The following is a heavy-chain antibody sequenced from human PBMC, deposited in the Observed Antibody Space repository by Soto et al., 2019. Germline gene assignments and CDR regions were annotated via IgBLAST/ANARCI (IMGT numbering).Heavy chain of an antibody. CDR3: TTGYYYDSSGYYQ. Sequence: PGGSLRLSCAASGFTFSNAWMSWVRQAPGKGLEWVGRIKSKTDGGTTDYAAPVKGRFTISRDDSKNTLYLQMNSLKTEDTAVYYCTTGYYYDSSGYYQWGQGTLVTVSS. CDR2: IKSKTDGGTT. J-gene: IGHJ4*02. D-gene: IGHD3-22*01. V-gene: IGHV3-15*01. CDR1: GFTFSNAW.